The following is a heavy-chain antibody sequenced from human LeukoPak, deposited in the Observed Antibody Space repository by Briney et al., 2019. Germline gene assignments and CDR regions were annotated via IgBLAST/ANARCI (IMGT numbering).Heavy chain of an antibody. J-gene: IGHJ4*02. CDR3: ARDGYPFYCSGGSCYNFDY. Sequence: GGSLRLSCAASGFTFDDYGMSWVRQAPGKGLEWVSGINWNGGSTGYADSVKGRFTISRDNAKNSLYLQMNSLRAEDTASYYCARDGYPFYCSGGSCYNFDYWGQGTLVTVSS. CDR2: INWNGGST. D-gene: IGHD2-15*01. CDR1: GFTFDDYG. V-gene: IGHV3-20*04.